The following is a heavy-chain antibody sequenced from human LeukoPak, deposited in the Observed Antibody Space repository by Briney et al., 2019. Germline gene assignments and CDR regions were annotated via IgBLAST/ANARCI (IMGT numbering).Heavy chain of an antibody. J-gene: IGHJ4*02. V-gene: IGHV3-30-3*01. CDR3: ARMLNGGIDY. Sequence: GRSLRLSCAASGFTFSSYAMHWVRQAPGKGLEWVAVISYDGSNKYYADSVKGRFTISRDNSKNTLYLQMNSLRAEDTAVYYCARMLNGGIDYWGRGTLVTVSS. CDR1: GFTFSSYA. D-gene: IGHD3-16*01. CDR2: ISYDGSNK.